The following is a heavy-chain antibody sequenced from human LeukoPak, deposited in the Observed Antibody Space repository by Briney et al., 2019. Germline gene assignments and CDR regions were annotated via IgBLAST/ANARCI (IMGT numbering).Heavy chain of an antibody. J-gene: IGHJ4*02. Sequence: PSETLSLTCAVSGYSISSGHYWGWIRQHPGKGLEWIGSIYHSGGTYYNPSLKSRVTISVDTSKNQFSLKMKSVTAADTAVYYCAGFTPAVDYCSQGTLVTVSS. V-gene: IGHV4-38-2*01. CDR3: AGFTPAVDY. CDR2: IYHSGGT. D-gene: IGHD3-10*01. CDR1: GYSISSGHY.